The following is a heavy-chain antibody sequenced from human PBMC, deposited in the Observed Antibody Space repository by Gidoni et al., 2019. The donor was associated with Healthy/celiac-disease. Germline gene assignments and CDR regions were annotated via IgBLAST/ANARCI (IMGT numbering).Heavy chain of an antibody. CDR1: GFTFSSYA. CDR2: IWYDGSNK. Sequence: QVQLVESGGGVVQPVRSLRLSCAASGFTFSSYAMPRFRQAPGKGLEWVAVIWYDGSNKYDADSVKGRFTISRDNSKNTLYLQMNSLRAEDTAVYYCARVGQDIVVVPAARDPGYYYYYMDVWGKGTTVTVSS. D-gene: IGHD2-2*01. V-gene: IGHV3-33*01. J-gene: IGHJ6*03. CDR3: ARVGQDIVVVPAARDPGYYYYYMDV.